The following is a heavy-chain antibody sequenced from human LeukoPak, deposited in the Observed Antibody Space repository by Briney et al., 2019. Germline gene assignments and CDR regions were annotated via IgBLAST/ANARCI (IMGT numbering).Heavy chain of an antibody. CDR2: ISSSGFTI. J-gene: IGHJ4*02. V-gene: IGHV3-48*03. D-gene: IGHD6-13*01. Sequence: PGGSLRLSCAASGFTFSNYEMNWVRQAPGKGLEWVSYISSSGFTIYYADSVKGRFTISRDNAKNSLYLQMNSLRAEDTAAYYCVCVSWYVLDYWGQGTLVTVSS. CDR3: VCVSWYVLDY. CDR1: GFTFSNYE.